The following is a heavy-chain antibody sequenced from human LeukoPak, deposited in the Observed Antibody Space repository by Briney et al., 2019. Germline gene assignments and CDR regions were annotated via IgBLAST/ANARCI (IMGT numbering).Heavy chain of an antibody. CDR3: AKGGVTTLNWFDP. CDR2: ISWNSGSI. J-gene: IGHJ5*02. V-gene: IGHV3-9*01. CDR1: GFTFDDYA. D-gene: IGHD4-17*01. Sequence: GGSLRLSCAASGFTFDDYAMHWVRQAPGKGLEWVSGISWNSGSIGYADSVKGRFTISRDNAKNSLYLQMNSLRAEDTALYYCAKGGVTTLNWFDPWGQGTLVTVSS.